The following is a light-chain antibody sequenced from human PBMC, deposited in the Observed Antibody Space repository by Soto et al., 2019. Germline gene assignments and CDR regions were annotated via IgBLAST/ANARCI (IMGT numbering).Light chain of an antibody. J-gene: IGKJ1*01. V-gene: IGKV1-27*01. CDR3: QKYDRAPAT. CDR1: QDINKF. CDR2: APS. Sequence: DIQMTQSPSSLSASLGDRVTITCRASQDINKFLAWYQQKTGKVPNLLIYAPSTLRSGVPSRFSGNASGTDFTLTITSLQSEDVATYYCQKYDRAPATFGQGTKVDIK.